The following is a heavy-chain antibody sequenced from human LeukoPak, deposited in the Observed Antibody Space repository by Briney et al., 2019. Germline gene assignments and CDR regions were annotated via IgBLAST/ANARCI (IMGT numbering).Heavy chain of an antibody. Sequence: PSETLSLTCAVSGGSISSGGYSWSWIRQPPGKGLEWIGYIYHSGSTYYNPSLKSQVTISVDRSKNQFSLKLSSVTAADTAVYYCARGHYGYNHDAFDIWGQGTMVTVSP. CDR2: IYHSGST. D-gene: IGHD5-24*01. J-gene: IGHJ3*02. V-gene: IGHV4-30-2*01. CDR1: GGSISSGGYS. CDR3: ARGHYGYNHDAFDI.